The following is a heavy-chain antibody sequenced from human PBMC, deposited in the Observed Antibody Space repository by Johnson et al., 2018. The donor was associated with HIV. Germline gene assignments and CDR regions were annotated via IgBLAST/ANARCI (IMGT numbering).Heavy chain of an antibody. CDR2: IKQDGSEK. J-gene: IGHJ3*01. V-gene: IGHV3-7*05. D-gene: IGHD6-13*01. CDR3: ARDDTGYSSSFDAFDV. CDR1: GFTFSSYW. Sequence: MLLVESGGGVVQPGGSLRLSCAASGFTFSSYWMSWVRQAPGKGLEWVANIKQDGSEKYYADSVKGRFTISRDNSKNTLYLQMNSLRAEDTAVYYCARDDTGYSSSFDAFDVWGQGTMVTVSS.